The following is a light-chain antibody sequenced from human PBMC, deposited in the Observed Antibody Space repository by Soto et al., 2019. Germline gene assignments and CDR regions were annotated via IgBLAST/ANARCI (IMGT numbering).Light chain of an antibody. CDR3: QQYNDWYT. CDR1: QSVSSN. J-gene: IGKJ2*01. CDR2: GAS. Sequence: EIVMTQSPATLSVSPGERATLSCRASQSVSSNLAWYQQKRGQAPRLLIYGASTRATGVPARFIGSGSGTEFTLTISSLQSEDFAVYYCQQYNDWYTFXQGTKVDIK. V-gene: IGKV3-15*01.